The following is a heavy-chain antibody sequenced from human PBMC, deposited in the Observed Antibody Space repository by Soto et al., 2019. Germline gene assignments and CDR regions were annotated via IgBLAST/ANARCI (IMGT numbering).Heavy chain of an antibody. CDR3: ARDRGSSGMFELDV. V-gene: IGHV3-48*02. J-gene: IGHJ3*01. Sequence: LRLSCVASQFPFDVYSMHWVRQAPGKGLEWVSYIRHTTSATFYADAVKGRFTISRDNRKNSLFLQMNSLRDDDTGVYFCARDRGSSGMFELDVWGPGTLVTVSS. D-gene: IGHD6-19*01. CDR2: IRHTTSAT. CDR1: QFPFDVYS.